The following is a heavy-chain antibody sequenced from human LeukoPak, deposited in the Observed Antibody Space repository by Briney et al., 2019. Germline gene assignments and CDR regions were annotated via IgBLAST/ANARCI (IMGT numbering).Heavy chain of an antibody. D-gene: IGHD3-22*01. CDR2: INPNSGGT. Sequence: ASVKVSCKASGYTFTGYYMHWVRQAPGQGLEWMGWINPNSGGTNYAQKFQGRVTMTRDTSISTAYMELSRLRSDDTAVYYCARASYYYDSSGYYYPGDYWGQGTLVTVFS. CDR3: ARASYYYDSSGYYYPGDY. J-gene: IGHJ4*02. CDR1: GYTFTGYY. V-gene: IGHV1-2*02.